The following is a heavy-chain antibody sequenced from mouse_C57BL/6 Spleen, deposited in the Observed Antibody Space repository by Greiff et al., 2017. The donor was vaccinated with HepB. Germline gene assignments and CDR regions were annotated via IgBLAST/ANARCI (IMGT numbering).Heavy chain of an antibody. Sequence: VQLQQSGPELVKPGASVKISCKASGYSFTGYYMNWVKQSPEKSLEWIGEINPSTGGTTYNQKFKAKATLTVDKSSSTAYMQLKSLTSEDSAVYYGAREWGGDYWGQGTSVTVSS. D-gene: IGHD1-3*01. CDR3: AREWGGDY. J-gene: IGHJ4*01. CDR2: INPSTGGT. CDR1: GYSFTGYY. V-gene: IGHV1-42*01.